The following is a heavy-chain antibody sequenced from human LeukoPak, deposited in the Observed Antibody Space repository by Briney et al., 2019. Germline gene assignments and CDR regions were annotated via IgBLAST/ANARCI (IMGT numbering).Heavy chain of an antibody. V-gene: IGHV3-23*01. CDR3: AKGGSSGYYFDY. Sequence: GGSLRLSCAVSGFTLSGFGMNWVRQAPGKGLEWVSAISGSGGSTYYADSVKGRFTISRDNSKNTLYLQMNSLRAEDTAVYYCAKGGSSGYYFDYWGQGTLVTVSS. J-gene: IGHJ4*02. CDR2: ISGSGGST. CDR1: GFTLSGFG. D-gene: IGHD3-22*01.